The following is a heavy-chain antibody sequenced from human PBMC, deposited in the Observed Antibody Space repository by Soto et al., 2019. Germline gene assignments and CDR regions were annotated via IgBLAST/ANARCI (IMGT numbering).Heavy chain of an antibody. Sequence: GGSLRLSCAAAGFTFSTYIMSWVRPAPGKGLEWISYISSRGSPIYYADSVKGRFTISRDNAKNSLYLQMNSLRDEDTAVYYCATPPRDYYDGSGHHDDTDWGQGTLVTVSS. CDR1: GFTFSTYI. CDR2: ISSRGSPI. J-gene: IGHJ4*02. D-gene: IGHD3-22*01. V-gene: IGHV3-48*02. CDR3: ATPPRDYYDGSGHHDDTD.